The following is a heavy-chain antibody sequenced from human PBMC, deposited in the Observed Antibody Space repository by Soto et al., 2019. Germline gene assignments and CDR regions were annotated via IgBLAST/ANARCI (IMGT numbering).Heavy chain of an antibody. V-gene: IGHV3-7*03. CDR3: ASDRFIANYYIKGVTYIFDY. D-gene: IGHD1-26*01. Sequence: GGSLRLSCAASGFTFTDYWMSWVRQAPGKGLEWVANLNQGGNEKNYLDSVKGRFTISRDNAKNSVYLQLDSLRAEDTAVYYCASDRFIANYYIKGVTYIFDYWGQGAPVTVSS. J-gene: IGHJ4*02. CDR1: GFTFTDYW. CDR2: LNQGGNEK.